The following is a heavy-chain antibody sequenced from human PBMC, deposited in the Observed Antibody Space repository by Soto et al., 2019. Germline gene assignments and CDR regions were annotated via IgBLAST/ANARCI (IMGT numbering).Heavy chain of an antibody. D-gene: IGHD3-9*01. Sequence: QVHLVQSGAEVKKPGASVRVSCKASGYTFRAYAISWVRQAPGHGLEWMGGISPSYGRTDYAQKFQGRVTMTIDTTTTTAYLELGSLTSDDAAVYFCAREDEGADWGFDYWGQGTLVTVSS. J-gene: IGHJ4*02. CDR2: ISPSYGRT. CDR1: GYTFRAYA. V-gene: IGHV1-18*01. CDR3: AREDEGADWGFDY.